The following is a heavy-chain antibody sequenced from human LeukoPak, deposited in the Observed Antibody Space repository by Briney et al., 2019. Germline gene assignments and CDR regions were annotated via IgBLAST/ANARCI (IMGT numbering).Heavy chain of an antibody. D-gene: IGHD6-13*01. CDR2: INHSGST. J-gene: IGHJ4*02. CDR1: GGSFSGYY. V-gene: IGHV4-34*01. CDR3: ARGPSYSSSWFWFDY. Sequence: SETLSLTCAVYGGSFSGYYWSWICQPPGKGLEWIGEINHSGSTNYNPSLKSRVTISVDTSKNQFSLKLSSVTAADTAVYYCARGPSYSSSWFWFDYWGQGTLVTVSS.